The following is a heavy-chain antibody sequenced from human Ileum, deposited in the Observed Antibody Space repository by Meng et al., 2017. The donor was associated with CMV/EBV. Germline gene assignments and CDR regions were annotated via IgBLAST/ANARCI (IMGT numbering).Heavy chain of an antibody. Sequence: QVQLDQSGDEAKKPGASVKVPCKASGFTFTAYYLHWVRQAPGQGLEWMGWINSGGTNYAQKFQGRVTMTRDTSITTAYMELSSLRSDDTAVYFCARGYYYFDYWGQGTLVTVSS. CDR1: GFTFTAYY. J-gene: IGHJ4*02. D-gene: IGHD3-22*01. V-gene: IGHV1-2*02. CDR2: INSGGT. CDR3: ARGYYYFDY.